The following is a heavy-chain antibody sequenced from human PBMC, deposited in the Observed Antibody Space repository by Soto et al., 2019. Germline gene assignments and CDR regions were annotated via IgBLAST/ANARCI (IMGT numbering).Heavy chain of an antibody. V-gene: IGHV4-34*01. Sequence: SETLSLTCAVYGGSFSGYYWTWIRQPPGTGLEWIGEINHSGSTNYNPSLKSRVTISVDTSKNQFSLKLSSVTAADTAIYYCARRYGYAFDIWGQGTMVTVSS. D-gene: IGHD5-18*01. CDR3: ARRYGYAFDI. CDR1: GGSFSGYY. CDR2: INHSGST. J-gene: IGHJ3*02.